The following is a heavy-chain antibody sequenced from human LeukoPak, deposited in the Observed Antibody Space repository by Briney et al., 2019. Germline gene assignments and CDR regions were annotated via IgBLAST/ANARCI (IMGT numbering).Heavy chain of an antibody. V-gene: IGHV3-23*01. CDR1: GFTFSSYA. J-gene: IGHJ4*02. Sequence: GGSLRLSCAASGFTFSSYAMSWVRQAPGKGLEWVSDISGSGGSTYYADSVKGRFTISRDNSKNTLYLQMNSLRAEDTAVYYCAKIVINYDILTGYYPKGGYFDYWGQRTLVTVSS. CDR2: ISGSGGST. D-gene: IGHD3-9*01. CDR3: AKIVINYDILTGYYPKGGYFDY.